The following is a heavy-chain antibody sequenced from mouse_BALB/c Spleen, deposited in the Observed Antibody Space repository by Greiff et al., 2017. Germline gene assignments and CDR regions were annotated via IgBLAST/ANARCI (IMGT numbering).Heavy chain of an antibody. D-gene: IGHD2-14*01. CDR2: ISYSGST. CDR1: GDSITSGY. J-gene: IGHJ1*01. CDR3: ARYYRYDGYFDV. Sequence: EVMLVESGPSLVKPSQTLSLTCSVTGDSITSGYWNWIRKFPGNKLEYMGYISYSGSTYYNPSLKSRISITRDTSKNQYYLQLNSVTTEDTATYYCARYYRYDGYFDVWGAGTTVTVSS. V-gene: IGHV3-8*02.